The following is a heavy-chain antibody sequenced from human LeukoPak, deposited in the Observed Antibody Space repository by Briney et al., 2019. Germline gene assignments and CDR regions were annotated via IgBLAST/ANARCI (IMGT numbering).Heavy chain of an antibody. CDR1: GGSVSSGSYH. V-gene: IGHV4-61*02. Sequence: PSQTLSLTCTVSGGSVSSGSYHWSWIRQPAGRGLEWIGRIYTNGITHYNPSLKTRATMSIDTSKNQFSLKLSSVTAADTAVYYCARGPVGHCSGGSCPPGYYYGMDVWGQGTTVTVSS. CDR3: ARGPVGHCSGGSCPPGYYYGMDV. CDR2: IYTNGIT. D-gene: IGHD2-15*01. J-gene: IGHJ6*02.